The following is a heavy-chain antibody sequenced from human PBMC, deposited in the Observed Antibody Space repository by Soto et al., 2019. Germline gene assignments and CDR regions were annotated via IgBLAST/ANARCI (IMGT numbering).Heavy chain of an antibody. CDR2: IIPIFGTA. CDR1: GGTFSSYA. D-gene: IGHD2-2*01. CDR3: ARDGPWALCSSTSCSTLQVDYYYYYYCMDV. J-gene: IGHJ6*02. Sequence: QVQLVQSGAEVKKPGSSVKVSCKASGGTFSSYAISWVRQAPGQGLEWMGGIIPIFGTANYAQKFQGRVTITADESTSTAYMELSSLRSEDTAVYYCARDGPWALCSSTSCSTLQVDYYYYYYCMDVWGQGTTVTVSS. V-gene: IGHV1-69*01.